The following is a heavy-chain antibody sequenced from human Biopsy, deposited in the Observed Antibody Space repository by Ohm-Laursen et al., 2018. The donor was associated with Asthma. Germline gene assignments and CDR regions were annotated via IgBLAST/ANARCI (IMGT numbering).Heavy chain of an antibody. CDR3: ARDQGIAAAGTIFDYYYYGMDV. J-gene: IGHJ6*02. CDR1: GFTFRSYA. Sequence: SSLRLSCTASGFTFRSYAMHWVRQAPGKGQEWVATMSSDGSNKYYADSVKGRFTISRDNSKNTLYLQMNSLRAEDTAVYYCARDQGIAAAGTIFDYYYYGMDVWGQGTTVTVSS. D-gene: IGHD6-13*01. CDR2: MSSDGSNK. V-gene: IGHV3-30-3*01.